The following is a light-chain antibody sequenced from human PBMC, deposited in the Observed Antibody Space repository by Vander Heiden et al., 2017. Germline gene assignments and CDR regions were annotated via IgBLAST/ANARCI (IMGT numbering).Light chain of an antibody. CDR2: RAS. V-gene: IGKV3-15*01. J-gene: IGKJ3*01. Sequence: EIVITQSPSTLSVSPGERATLPCRASQSVRNNLAWYQQRPGQAPRLLIYRASTRATGIPARFSGSGSGTEFTLSISSLQSEDFAVYYCQQYDDWPGFTFGPGSTVDIK. CDR1: QSVRNN. CDR3: QQYDDWPGFT.